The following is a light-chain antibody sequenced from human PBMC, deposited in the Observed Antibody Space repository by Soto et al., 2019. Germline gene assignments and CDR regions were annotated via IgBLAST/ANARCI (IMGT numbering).Light chain of an antibody. J-gene: IGKJ1*01. V-gene: IGKV4-1*01. CDR2: WAS. CDR3: QQRSNWPRT. Sequence: IVMTQSPDSLVVSLGGGAALNCKSSRRVLYSPNNKNYLAWYQQKPGQHPKLLVYWASTRESGVPDRFSGSGSGTDFTLTISSLEPEDFAVYYCQQRSNWPRTGGQGTQVDI. CDR1: RRVLYSPNNKNY.